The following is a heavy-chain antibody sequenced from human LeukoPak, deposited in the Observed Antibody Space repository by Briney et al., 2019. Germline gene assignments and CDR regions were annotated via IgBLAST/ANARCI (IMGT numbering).Heavy chain of an antibody. CDR2: IKGDGSVK. V-gene: IGHV3-7*01. CDR3: ARDSGWFKADY. CDR1: GFNFSSSW. J-gene: IGHJ4*02. Sequence: GGSLRLSCAASGFNFSSSWMNWVRQAPGKGLEWVAMIKGDGSVKLYLDSVKGRFTISGDKAGNSLYVQMNSLRAEDTAVYYCARDSGWFKADYWGQGTLVTVSS. D-gene: IGHD6-19*01.